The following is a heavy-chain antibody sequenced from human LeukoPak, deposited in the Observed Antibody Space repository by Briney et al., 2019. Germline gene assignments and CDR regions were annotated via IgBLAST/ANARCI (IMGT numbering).Heavy chain of an antibody. Sequence: GGSLRLSCTASGFSFSTYSMNWVRQAPGKGLEWVSYIVGSSSNIYYADSVKGRFTISRDNAKNSLYLQMDSLRAEDTAVYYCATDSPETAAFDYWGQGTLITVSS. CDR2: IVGSSSNI. V-gene: IGHV3-48*04. CDR3: ATDSPETAAFDY. D-gene: IGHD1-1*01. J-gene: IGHJ4*02. CDR1: GFSFSTYS.